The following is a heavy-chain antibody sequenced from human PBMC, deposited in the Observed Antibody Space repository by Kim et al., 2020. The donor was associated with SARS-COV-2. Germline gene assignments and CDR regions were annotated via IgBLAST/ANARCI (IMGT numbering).Heavy chain of an antibody. J-gene: IGHJ3*02. Sequence: SETLSLTCAVYGGSFSGYYWSWIRQPPGKGLEWIGEINHSGSTNYNPSLKSRVTISVDTSKNQFSLKLSSVTAADTAVYYCARDRRQPVRRHGAFDIWGQGTMVTVSS. CDR2: INHSGST. CDR3: ARDRRQPVRRHGAFDI. V-gene: IGHV4-34*01. CDR1: GGSFSGYY. D-gene: IGHD1-1*01.